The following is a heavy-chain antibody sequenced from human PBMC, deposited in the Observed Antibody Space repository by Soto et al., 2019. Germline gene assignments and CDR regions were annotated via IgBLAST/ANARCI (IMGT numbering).Heavy chain of an antibody. CDR2: IDLSNSGT. Sequence: GESLKISCKGFGYSFSNHWIGWVRQMPGKGLEWMGIIDLSNSGTRYSPSFQGQVAISADKSISTVYLQWSSLKASDTAMYYCARRTSTSGWRHYLDYWGQGTLVTVSS. CDR1: GYSFSNHW. V-gene: IGHV5-51*01. J-gene: IGHJ4*02. CDR3: ARRTSTSGWRHYLDY. D-gene: IGHD6-19*01.